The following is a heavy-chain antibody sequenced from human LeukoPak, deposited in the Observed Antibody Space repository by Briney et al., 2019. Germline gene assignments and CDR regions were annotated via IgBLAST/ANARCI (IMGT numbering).Heavy chain of an antibody. CDR3: ARDRDTAAGTFDFDY. D-gene: IGHD6-13*01. J-gene: IGHJ4*02. CDR1: GYTFTGYY. Sequence: ASVKVSCKASGYTFTGYYMHWVRQAPGQGLEWMGWINPNSGGTNYAQKFQGRVTMTRDTSISTAYMELSRLRSDDTAVYYCARDRDTAAGTFDFDYWGQGTLVTVSS. CDR2: INPNSGGT. V-gene: IGHV1-2*02.